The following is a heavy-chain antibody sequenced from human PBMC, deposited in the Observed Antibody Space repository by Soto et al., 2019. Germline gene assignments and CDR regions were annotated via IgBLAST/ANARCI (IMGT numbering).Heavy chain of an antibody. D-gene: IGHD3-16*02. V-gene: IGHV3-33*01. Sequence: GGSLRLSCAASGFTFSSYGMHWVRQVPGKGLEWVAVIWYDGSNKYYADSVKGRFTISRDNSKNTLYLQMNSLRAEDTAVYYCARVLITFGGVIDPWYFQHWGQGTLVTVSS. CDR2: IWYDGSNK. CDR1: GFTFSSYG. CDR3: ARVLITFGGVIDPWYFQH. J-gene: IGHJ1*01.